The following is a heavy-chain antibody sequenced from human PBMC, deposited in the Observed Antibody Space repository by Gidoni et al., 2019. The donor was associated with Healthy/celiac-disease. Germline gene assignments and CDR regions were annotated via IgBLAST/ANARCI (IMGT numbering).Heavy chain of an antibody. V-gene: IGHV4-34*01. J-gene: IGHJ4*02. CDR3: ARSWYYGGNSGDY. Sequence: QVQLQQWGAGLLKPSETLSLTCAVYGGSFSGYYWSWIRQPPGKGLEWIGEINHSGSTNYNPSLKSRVTISVDTSKNQFSLKLSSVTAADTAVYYCARSWYYGGNSGDYWGQGTLVTVSS. CDR1: GGSFSGYY. CDR2: INHSGST. D-gene: IGHD4-17*01.